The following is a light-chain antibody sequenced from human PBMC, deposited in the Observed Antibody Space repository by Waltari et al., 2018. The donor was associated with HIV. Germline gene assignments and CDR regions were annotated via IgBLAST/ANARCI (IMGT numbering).Light chain of an antibody. Sequence: QSALTQPPSVSGAPGQRVTISCTGSSSNIGAGYAVHWYQQGPGTAPKLLIYGNSNRPSGVPDRFSGSKSGTSASLAVTGLQAEDEADYYCQSYDSSLSGGVFGGGTKLTVL. CDR2: GNS. V-gene: IGLV1-40*01. J-gene: IGLJ3*02. CDR3: QSYDSSLSGGV. CDR1: SSNIGAGYA.